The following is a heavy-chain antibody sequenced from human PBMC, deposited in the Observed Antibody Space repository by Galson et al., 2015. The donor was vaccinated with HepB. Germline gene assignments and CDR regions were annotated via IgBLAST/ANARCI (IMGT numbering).Heavy chain of an antibody. CDR2: ISYDGSNK. Sequence: SLRLSCAASGFTFSSYAMHWVRQAPGKGLEWVAVISYDGSNKYYADSVKGRFTISRDNSKNTLYLQMNSLRAEDTAVYYCARDGAQILEWLSYYYYYGMGVWGQGTTVTVSS. CDR1: GFTFSSYA. J-gene: IGHJ6*02. D-gene: IGHD3-3*01. CDR3: ARDGAQILEWLSYYYYYGMGV. V-gene: IGHV3-30-3*01.